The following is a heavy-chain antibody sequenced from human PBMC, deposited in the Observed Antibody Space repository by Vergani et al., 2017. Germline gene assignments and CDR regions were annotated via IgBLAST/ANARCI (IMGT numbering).Heavy chain of an antibody. CDR2: INHSGST. Sequence: QVQLQQWGAGLLKPSETLSLTCAVYGGSFSGHYWSWIRQPPGKGLEWNGEINHSGSTNYNPSLKSRVTISVDTSKNQVSLKLSSVTAADTAVYYCARRGGGYYYYGMDVWGQGTTVTVSS. CDR3: ARRGGGYYYYGMDV. V-gene: IGHV4-34*01. CDR1: GGSFSGHY. J-gene: IGHJ6*02. D-gene: IGHD3-10*01.